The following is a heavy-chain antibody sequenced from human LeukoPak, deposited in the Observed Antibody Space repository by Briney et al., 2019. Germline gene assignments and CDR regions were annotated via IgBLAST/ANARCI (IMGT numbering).Heavy chain of an antibody. D-gene: IGHD5-18*01. J-gene: IGHJ4*02. CDR3: ARIKDTAMKDY. CDR1: GYSFTSYW. V-gene: IGHV5-10-1*01. CDR2: MDPSDSYS. Sequence: GESLKISCKGSGYSFTSYWITWVRQMPGKGLEWMGRMDPSDSYSNYSPSFQGHVTISADKSISTAYLQWSSLKASDTAMYYCARIKDTAMKDYWGQGTLVTVSS.